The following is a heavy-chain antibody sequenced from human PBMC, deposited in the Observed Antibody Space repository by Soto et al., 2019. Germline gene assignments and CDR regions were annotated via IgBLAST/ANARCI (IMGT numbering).Heavy chain of an antibody. CDR2: IYYSGST. V-gene: IGHV4-59*01. CDR3: ARVKGTISFQGDAFDI. Sequence: SETLSLTCTVSGGSISSYYWSWIRQPPGKGLEWIGYIYYSGSTNYNPSLKSRVTISVDTSKNQFSLKLSSVTAADTAVYYCARVKGTISFQGDAFDIWGQGTMVTVSS. CDR1: GGSISSYY. J-gene: IGHJ3*02. D-gene: IGHD3-3*01.